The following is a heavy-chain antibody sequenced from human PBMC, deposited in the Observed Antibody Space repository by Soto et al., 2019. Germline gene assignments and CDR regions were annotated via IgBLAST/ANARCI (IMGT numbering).Heavy chain of an antibody. V-gene: IGHV5-10-1*01. CDR2: IDPSDSYT. Sequence: PGESLKISCKGSGYSFTSYWISWVRQMPGKGLEWMGRIDPSDSYTNYSPSFQGHVTISADKSISTAYLQWSSLKASDTAMYYCVYDFWSGYYFDYWGQGTLVTVSS. CDR3: VYDFWSGYYFDY. J-gene: IGHJ4*02. CDR1: GYSFTSYW. D-gene: IGHD3-3*01.